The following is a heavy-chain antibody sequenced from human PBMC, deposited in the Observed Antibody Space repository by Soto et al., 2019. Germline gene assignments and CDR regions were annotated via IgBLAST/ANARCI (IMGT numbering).Heavy chain of an antibody. CDR2: ISSSSSYI. V-gene: IGHV3-21*01. D-gene: IGHD3-10*01. J-gene: IGHJ6*02. Sequence: PGGSLRLSCAASGFTFSSYSMNWVRQAPGKGLEWVSSISSSSSYIYYADSVKGRFTISRDNARNSLYLQMNSLRAEDTAVYYCARVGDYGSGSYYNLPYYYGMDVWGQGTTVTVS. CDR1: GFTFSSYS. CDR3: ARVGDYGSGSYYNLPYYYGMDV.